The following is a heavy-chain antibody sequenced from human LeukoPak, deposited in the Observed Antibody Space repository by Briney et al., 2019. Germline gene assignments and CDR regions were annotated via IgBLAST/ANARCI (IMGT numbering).Heavy chain of an antibody. CDR2: INHSGST. V-gene: IGHV4-34*01. CDR1: GGSFSGYY. D-gene: IGHD6-13*01. Sequence: SETLSLTCAVYGGSFSGYYWSWIRQPPGKGLEWIGEINHSGSTNYNPSLRSRVTVSVDTSKNQFSLKLSSVTAADTAVYYCARGRARGYSTVGWFDPWGQGTLVTVSS. CDR3: ARGRARGYSTVGWFDP. J-gene: IGHJ5*02.